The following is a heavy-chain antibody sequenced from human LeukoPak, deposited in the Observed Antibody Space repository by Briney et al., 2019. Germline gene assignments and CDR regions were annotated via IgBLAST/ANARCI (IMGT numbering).Heavy chain of an antibody. V-gene: IGHV4-39*01. CDR3: ARNLVQLEGLGRAFDI. CDR1: GGSISSSSYF. CDR2: MYYSGST. Sequence: PSETLSLTCTVSGGSISSSSYFWGWIRQPPGKGLEWLGSMYYSGSTYYNPSLKSRVTISVDTSKNQFSLKLSSVTAADTAVYFCARNLVQLEGLGRAFDIWGRGTMVTVSS. J-gene: IGHJ3*02. D-gene: IGHD1-1*01.